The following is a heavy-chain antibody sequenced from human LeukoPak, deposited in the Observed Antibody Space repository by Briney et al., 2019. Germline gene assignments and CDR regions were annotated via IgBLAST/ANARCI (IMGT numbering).Heavy chain of an antibody. V-gene: IGHV4-59*01. CDR3: ARASESGYCDY. D-gene: IGHD3-10*01. J-gene: IGHJ4*02. Sequence: SETLSLTCTVSGGSISRYYWSWIRQPPGKGLEWIGYMYYTGSTNYNPSLKSRVTISIDTSKNQFSLKLTSVTAADTAVYYCARASESGYCDYWGQGTLVTVSS. CDR2: MYYTGST. CDR1: GGSISRYY.